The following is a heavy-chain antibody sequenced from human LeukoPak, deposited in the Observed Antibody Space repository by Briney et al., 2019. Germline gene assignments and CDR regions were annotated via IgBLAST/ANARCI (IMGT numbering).Heavy chain of an antibody. CDR3: ARLTSSPDSRFDY. Sequence: TTSETLSLTCIVSGGSISSSIYYWAWVHQPPGKGLEWIGTVFYNGATQYSPSLRSRVTISIDTSTNQFSLKLTSVTAADTALYYCARLTSSPDSRFDYWGQGTLVTVPS. D-gene: IGHD6-13*01. V-gene: IGHV4-39*07. J-gene: IGHJ4*02. CDR1: GGSISSSIYY. CDR2: VFYNGAT.